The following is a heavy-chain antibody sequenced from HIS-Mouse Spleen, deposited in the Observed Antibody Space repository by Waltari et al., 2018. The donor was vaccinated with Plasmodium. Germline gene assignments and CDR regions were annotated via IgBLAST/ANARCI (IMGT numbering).Heavy chain of an antibody. CDR3: AKSSKGTGDLWDY. J-gene: IGHJ4*02. D-gene: IGHD7-27*01. CDR2: SSGSGGST. CDR1: GFPFTGLP. Sequence: VQLLESGGGLLQLGGSLSLSVAAPGFPFTGLPLHGSRRAPGKGLEWVSASSGSGGSTYYADSVKGRFTISRDNSKNTLYLQMNSLRAEDTAVYYCAKSSKGTGDLWDYWGQGTLVTVSS. V-gene: IGHV3-23*01.